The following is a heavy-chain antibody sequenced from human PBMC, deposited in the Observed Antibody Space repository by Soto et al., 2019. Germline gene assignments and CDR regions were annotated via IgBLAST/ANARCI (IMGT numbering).Heavy chain of an antibody. V-gene: IGHV1-69*02. CDR3: ARAVAAMAFNYYYYYMDV. CDR1: GGTFSSYI. J-gene: IGHJ6*03. CDR2: IIPILGIA. Sequence: SVKVSCKASGGTFSSYIISWLRQAPGQGLEWMGRIIPILGIANYAQKFQGRVTITADKSTSTAYMELSSLRSEDTAVYYCARAVAAMAFNYYYYYMDVWGKGTTVTVSS. D-gene: IGHD5-18*01.